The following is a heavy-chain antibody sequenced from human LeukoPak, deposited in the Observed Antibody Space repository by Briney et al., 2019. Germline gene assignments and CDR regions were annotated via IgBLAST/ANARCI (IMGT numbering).Heavy chain of an antibody. J-gene: IGHJ4*02. CDR3: AKGYGGY. D-gene: IGHD4-17*01. Sequence: GGSLRLSCAASGFTFSNYWMNWVRQAPGKGLEWVSGFSGSGGSTYYADSVKGRFTISRDNSKNTLYLQMNSLRAEDTAVYYCAKGYGGYWGQGTLVTVSS. V-gene: IGHV3-23*01. CDR1: GFTFSNYW. CDR2: FSGSGGST.